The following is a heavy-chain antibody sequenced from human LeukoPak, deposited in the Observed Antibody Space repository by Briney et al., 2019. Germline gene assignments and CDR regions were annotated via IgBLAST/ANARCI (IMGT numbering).Heavy chain of an antibody. CDR1: GFTFSSYA. J-gene: IGHJ3*02. CDR3: SAQWLVLGAFDI. D-gene: IGHD6-19*01. Sequence: GGSLRLSCAASGFTFSSYAMSWVRQAPGKGREWVSSISGSGGSTYYGDSVKGRFTISRDNSKNTLYLQMNSLRAEDTAVYYCSAQWLVLGAFDIWGQGTMVTVSS. V-gene: IGHV3-23*01. CDR2: ISGSGGST.